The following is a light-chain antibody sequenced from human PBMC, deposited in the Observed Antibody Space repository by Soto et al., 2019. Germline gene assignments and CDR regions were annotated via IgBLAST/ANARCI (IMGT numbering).Light chain of an antibody. CDR3: ETWDSNTRV. Sequence: QLVLTQSSSASASLGSSVKLTCTLRSGHSSYIIAWHQQQPGKAPRYLMKLEGSGSYNKGSGVPDRFSGSSSGADRYLTISNLQFEDEANYYCETWDSNTRVFGGGTKLTVL. CDR1: SGHSSYI. CDR2: LEGSGSY. V-gene: IGLV4-60*02. J-gene: IGLJ2*01.